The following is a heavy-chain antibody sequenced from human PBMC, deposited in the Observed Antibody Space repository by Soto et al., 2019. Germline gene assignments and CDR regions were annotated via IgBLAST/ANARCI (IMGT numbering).Heavy chain of an antibody. CDR3: ARRGVPAAMTAGNWFDP. Sequence: GESLKISCKGSGYSFTSYWIGWVRQMPGKGLEWMGIIYPGDSDTRYSPSFQGQVTISADKSISTAYLQWSSLKASDTAMYYCARRGVPAAMTAGNWFDPWGQGTLVTVSS. D-gene: IGHD2-2*01. V-gene: IGHV5-51*01. J-gene: IGHJ5*02. CDR1: GYSFTSYW. CDR2: IYPGDSDT.